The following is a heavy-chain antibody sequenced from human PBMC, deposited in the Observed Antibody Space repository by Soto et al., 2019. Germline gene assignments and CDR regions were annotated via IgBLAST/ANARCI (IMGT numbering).Heavy chain of an antibody. CDR3: ARVEAGAYYQVYYGMDV. CDR2: IIPSLGTT. J-gene: IGHJ6*02. D-gene: IGHD3-22*01. Sequence: QAQLVQSAAEVKKPGSSVKVSCKASGGTFTNYAISWVRQAPGQGLEWMGEIIPSLGTTNFAQKFLGRVTVTADESTRTVYMELSSLRSDDTAVYFCARVEAGAYYQVYYGMDVWGQGTTVTVSS. V-gene: IGHV1-69*12. CDR1: GGTFTNYA.